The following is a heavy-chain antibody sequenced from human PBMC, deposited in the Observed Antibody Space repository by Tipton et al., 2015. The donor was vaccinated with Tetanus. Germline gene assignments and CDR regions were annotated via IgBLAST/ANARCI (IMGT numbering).Heavy chain of an antibody. D-gene: IGHD3-3*01. V-gene: IGHV4-39*01. Sequence: GLVKPSETLSLTCSVSGGSLFSGSFYWAWIRQPPGKGLEWIGNIYYNGNTYYLSSLKSRVTISADTSKNQFSLSLRSVTAADTAVYYCARANFDSFKKGPFDSWGQGLLVIVSS. CDR2: IYYNGNT. CDR3: ARANFDSFKKGPFDS. CDR1: GGSLFSGSFY. J-gene: IGHJ4*02.